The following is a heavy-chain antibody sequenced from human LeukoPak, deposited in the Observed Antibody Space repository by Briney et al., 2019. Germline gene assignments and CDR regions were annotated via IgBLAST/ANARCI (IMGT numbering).Heavy chain of an antibody. CDR3: ARADGSGSYYAFDI. J-gene: IGHJ3*02. D-gene: IGHD3-10*01. Sequence: ASVKVSCKASGYTFTTYYVHWVRQAPGQGLEWMGVINPSGGATSYAQKFQGRVTMTRDTSISTAYMELSRLRSDDTAVYYCARADGSGSYYAFDIWGQGTMVTVSS. CDR2: INPSGGAT. V-gene: IGHV1-46*01. CDR1: GYTFTTYY.